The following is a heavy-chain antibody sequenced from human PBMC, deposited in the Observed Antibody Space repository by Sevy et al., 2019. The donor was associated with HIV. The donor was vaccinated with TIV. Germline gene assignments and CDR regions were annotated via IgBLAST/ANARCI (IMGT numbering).Heavy chain of an antibody. CDR3: AQVPPGEYDGSGYYPFDY. Sequence: GGSLRLSCAASGFTFSSYAMSWVRQAPGKGLEWVSAISGSGGSTYYADSVKGRFTISRDNSKNTLYLQMNSLRAEDTAVYYCAQVPPGEYDGSGYYPFDYWGQGTLVTVSS. D-gene: IGHD3-22*01. V-gene: IGHV3-23*01. J-gene: IGHJ4*02. CDR1: GFTFSSYA. CDR2: ISGSGGST.